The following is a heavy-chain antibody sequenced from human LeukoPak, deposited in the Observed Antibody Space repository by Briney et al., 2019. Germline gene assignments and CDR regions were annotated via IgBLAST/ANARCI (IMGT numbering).Heavy chain of an antibody. J-gene: IGHJ4*02. CDR1: GFTFSSYA. Sequence: QPGGSLRLSCAASGFTFSSYAMSWVRQAPGKGLEWVSAISGSGGSTYYADSVKGRFTISRDNSKNTLYLQMNSLRAEDTAAYYCAKVRRLGDSSGYYYWGQGTLVTVSS. CDR2: ISGSGGST. D-gene: IGHD3-22*01. V-gene: IGHV3-23*01. CDR3: AKVRRLGDSSGYYY.